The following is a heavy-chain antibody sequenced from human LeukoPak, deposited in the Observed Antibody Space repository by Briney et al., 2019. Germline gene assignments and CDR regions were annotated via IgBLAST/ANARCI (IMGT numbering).Heavy chain of an antibody. CDR3: ARDREWLVPHNWFDP. J-gene: IGHJ5*02. D-gene: IGHD6-19*01. CDR2: INPSGGST. Sequence: ASVKVSCKASGYTFTSYYMHWVRQPPAQGLEWMGIINPSGGSTSYAQKFQGRVTMTRDMSTSTVYMELSSLRSEDPAVYYCARDREWLVPHNWFDPWGQGTLVTVSS. CDR1: GYTFTSYY. V-gene: IGHV1-46*01.